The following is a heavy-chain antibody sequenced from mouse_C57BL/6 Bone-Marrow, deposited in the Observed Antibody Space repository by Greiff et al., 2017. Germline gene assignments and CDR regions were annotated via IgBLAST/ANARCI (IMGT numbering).Heavy chain of an antibody. CDR1: GYTFTSYW. CDR2: IYPGGGYT. CDR3: ARLTIYYDSFDY. V-gene: IGHV1-55*01. Sequence: QVQLQQPGAELVKPGASVKMSCKASGYTFTSYWITWVKQRPGHGLEWIGDIYPGGGYTNYNEKFKGKATLTADKSSSTAYMQFSSLTSEDSAIYYCARLTIYYDSFDYWGQGTTLTVSS. D-gene: IGHD2-4*01. J-gene: IGHJ2*01.